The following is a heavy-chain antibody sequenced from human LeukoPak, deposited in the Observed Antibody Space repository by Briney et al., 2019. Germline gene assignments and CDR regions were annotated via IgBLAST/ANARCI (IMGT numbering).Heavy chain of an antibody. D-gene: IGHD2-2*02. CDR3: VRHPTIVVVPAAIDY. J-gene: IGHJ4*02. V-gene: IGHV3-23*01. Sequence: GGSLRLSCAASGFTFSSYAMSWVRQAPGKGLEWVSAISGSGGSTYYADSVKGRFTISRDNSKNTLYLQMNSLRAEDTAVCCYVRHPTIVVVPAAIDYWGQGTLVTVSS. CDR1: GFTFSSYA. CDR2: ISGSGGST.